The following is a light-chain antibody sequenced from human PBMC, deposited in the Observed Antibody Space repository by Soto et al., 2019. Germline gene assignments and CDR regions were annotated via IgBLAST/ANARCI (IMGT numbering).Light chain of an antibody. J-gene: IGLJ3*02. V-gene: IGLV2-11*01. CDR2: DVN. CDR3: CSYAGRYALWV. Sequence: QSVLTQPRSVSGSPGQSVTISCTGSSSDVGNYNYVSWYQQHPGKAPKLMIYDVNKRPSGVPDRFSGSKSGNTASLTISGLQAEDEADYYCCSYAGRYALWVFGGGTKVTVL. CDR1: SSDVGNYNY.